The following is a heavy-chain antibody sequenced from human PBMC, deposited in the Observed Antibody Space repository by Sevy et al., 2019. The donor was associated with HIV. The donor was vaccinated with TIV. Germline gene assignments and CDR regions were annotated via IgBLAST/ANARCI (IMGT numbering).Heavy chain of an antibody. D-gene: IGHD3-22*01. Sequence: SETLSLTCTVSGGSVSSGSYYWSWIRQSPGKGLEWIGYIYYSGSTNYNPSLKSRVTISVDTSKNQFSLKLSSVTAADTAVYYCARLLLEYYYDSSGYYPRPSYFDYWGQGTLVTVSS. CDR2: IYYSGST. V-gene: IGHV4-61*01. CDR3: ARLLLEYYYDSSGYYPRPSYFDY. CDR1: GGSVSSGSYY. J-gene: IGHJ4*02.